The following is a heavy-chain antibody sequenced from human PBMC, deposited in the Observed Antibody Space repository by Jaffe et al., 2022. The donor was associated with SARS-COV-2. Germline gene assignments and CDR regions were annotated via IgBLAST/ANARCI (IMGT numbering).Heavy chain of an antibody. V-gene: IGHV3-7*01. D-gene: IGHD3-10*01. CDR1: GFTLNTFW. J-gene: IGHJ4*02. CDR3: ARDRGYFDY. CDR2: IRQDGSEK. Sequence: EVQLVESGGGLVQPGGSLRLSCAASGFTLNTFWMVWVRQAPGKGLEWVANIRQDGSEKHYVDSVKGRFTISKDNAKNSLYLQMNNLRVEDTAVYYCARDRGYFDYWGQGTVVTVSS.